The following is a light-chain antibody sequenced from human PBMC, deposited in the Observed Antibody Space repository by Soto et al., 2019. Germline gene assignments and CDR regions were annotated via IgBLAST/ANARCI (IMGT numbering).Light chain of an antibody. CDR1: QSVSSN. Sequence: EIVMTQSPATLSVSPGERATLSCRASQSVSSNLAWYQQKPGQAPRLLIYGASTRATGIPARFNGSGSGTEFTLTISSLKSEDFAVYYCQQYNNWPLMYTFGQGTKLEIK. V-gene: IGKV3-15*01. CDR2: GAS. J-gene: IGKJ2*01. CDR3: QQYNNWPLMYT.